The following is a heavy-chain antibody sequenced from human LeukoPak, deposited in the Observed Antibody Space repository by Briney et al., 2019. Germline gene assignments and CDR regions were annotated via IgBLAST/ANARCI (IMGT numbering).Heavy chain of an antibody. V-gene: IGHV3-30*18. CDR2: ISYDRSNK. Sequence: GRSLRLSCAASGFTFSSYGMHWVRQAPGKGLEWVAVISYDRSNKYYADSVKGRFTISRDNSKNTLYLQMNSLRAEDTAVYYCAKDLGGGSGCYDLWGRGTLVTVSS. D-gene: IGHD6-19*01. J-gene: IGHJ2*01. CDR3: AKDLGGGSGCYDL. CDR1: GFTFSSYG.